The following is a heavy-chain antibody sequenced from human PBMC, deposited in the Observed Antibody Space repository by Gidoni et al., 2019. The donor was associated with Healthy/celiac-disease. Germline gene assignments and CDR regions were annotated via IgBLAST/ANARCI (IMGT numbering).Heavy chain of an antibody. CDR2: INHSGST. CDR1: GGSFSGYY. V-gene: IGHV4-34*01. D-gene: IGHD1-26*01. J-gene: IGHJ5*02. CDR3: ARGRGSYGGNWFHP. Sequence: QVQLQQWGAGLLKPSETLSLTCAVYGGSFSGYYWIWIRQPPGKGLEWIGEINHSGSTNYNPSLKSRVTIAVYTSKNQFSLKLSSVTAADTAVYYCARGRGSYGGNWFHPWGQGTLVTVSS.